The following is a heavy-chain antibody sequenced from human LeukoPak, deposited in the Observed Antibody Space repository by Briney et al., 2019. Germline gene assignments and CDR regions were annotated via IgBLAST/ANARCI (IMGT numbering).Heavy chain of an antibody. D-gene: IGHD4-17*01. CDR3: ARDIPAHLGTTVTGTPFDY. J-gene: IGHJ4*02. V-gene: IGHV3-11*01. CDR2: ISSSGSTI. Sequence: GGSLRLSCAASGFTFSDYYMSWIRQAPGKGLEWVSYISSSGSTIYNADSVKGRFTISRDNAKNSLYLQMNSLRAEDTALYYCARDIPAHLGTTVTGTPFDYWGQGTLVTVSS. CDR1: GFTFSDYY.